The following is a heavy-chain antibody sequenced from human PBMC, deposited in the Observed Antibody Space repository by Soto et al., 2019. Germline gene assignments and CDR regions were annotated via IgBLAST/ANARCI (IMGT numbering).Heavy chain of an antibody. D-gene: IGHD3-3*01. CDR1: GFTVSSNY. V-gene: IGHV3-66*01. CDR2: IYSGGST. Sequence: VGSLRLSSAASGFTVSSNYMSWVRQALGKGLESVSVIYSGGSTYYADSVKGRFTISRDNSKNTLYLQMNSLRAEDTAVYYCASAGRFLEWLLYVPPDYYYGMDVWGQGT. J-gene: IGHJ6*02. CDR3: ASAGRFLEWLLYVPPDYYYGMDV.